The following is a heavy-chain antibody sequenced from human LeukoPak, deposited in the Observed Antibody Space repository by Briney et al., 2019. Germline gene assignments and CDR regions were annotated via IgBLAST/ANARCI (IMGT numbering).Heavy chain of an antibody. CDR3: AKVLSGSQDY. CDR2: IGGGGEST. J-gene: IGHJ4*02. Sequence: PGGSLRLSCAASGFTFSNYWMSWVRQAPGKGLEWVSTIGGGGESTYYADSVKGRFTISRDNSKNTVYLQMNSLRAEDAAVYYCAKVLSGSQDYWGQGTLVTVFS. V-gene: IGHV3-23*01. CDR1: GFTFSNYW. D-gene: IGHD1-20*01.